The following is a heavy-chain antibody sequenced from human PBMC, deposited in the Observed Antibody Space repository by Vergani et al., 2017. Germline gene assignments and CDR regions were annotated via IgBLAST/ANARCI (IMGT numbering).Heavy chain of an antibody. CDR3: ARDHRDYNNYPGTFDI. CDR1: GFTFSSYS. J-gene: IGHJ3*02. D-gene: IGHD5-24*01. CDR2: ISNSGNTI. V-gene: IGHV3-48*01. Sequence: VQLVESGGGLVQPGGSLRLSCAASGFTFSSYSMNWVRQAPGKGLEWVSYISNSGNTIEYADSVKGRFSISRDNAKSSLFLQMDSLRAEDTAVYYCARDHRDYNNYPGTFDIWGQGSMVTVSS.